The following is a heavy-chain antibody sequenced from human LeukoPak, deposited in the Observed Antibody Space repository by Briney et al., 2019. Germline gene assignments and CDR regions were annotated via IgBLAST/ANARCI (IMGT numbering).Heavy chain of an antibody. J-gene: IGHJ4*02. CDR1: GFSFSTYG. Sequence: PGRSLRLSCAASGFSFSTYGMHWVRQAPGKGLEWVAVIWYDGNNKYYADSVKGRFTISRDNSKNTLFLQMNSLRAEDSVVYYCARAPPYCSGGACYFDYWGQGTLVTVSS. D-gene: IGHD2-15*01. V-gene: IGHV3-33*01. CDR2: IWYDGNNK. CDR3: ARAPPYCSGGACYFDY.